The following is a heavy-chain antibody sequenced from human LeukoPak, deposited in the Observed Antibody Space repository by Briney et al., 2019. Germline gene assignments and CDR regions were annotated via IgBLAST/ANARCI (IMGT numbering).Heavy chain of an antibody. Sequence: GGSLRLSCAASGFTFSSYGMHWVRQVPGKGLEWVAVISTDGSNEYYADSVKGRFTISRDNSKNMLYLQMNSLRAEDTAVYYCAKVEYYHSSGYLDYWGQGTLVTVSS. CDR3: AKVEYYHSSGYLDY. CDR1: GFTFSSYG. V-gene: IGHV3-30*18. CDR2: ISTDGSNE. D-gene: IGHD3-22*01. J-gene: IGHJ4*02.